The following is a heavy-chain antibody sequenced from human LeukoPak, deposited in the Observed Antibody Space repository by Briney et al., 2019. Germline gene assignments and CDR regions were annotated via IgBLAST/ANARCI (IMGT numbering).Heavy chain of an antibody. J-gene: IGHJ4*02. Sequence: GRSLRLSRAAPGFTFDDYAMHWVRQAPGKGLEWVSGISWNSGSIGYADSVKGRFTISRDNAKNSLYLQMNSLRAEDMALYYCAKGYQLLSTPTFDYWGQGTLVTVSS. V-gene: IGHV3-9*03. D-gene: IGHD2-2*01. CDR2: ISWNSGSI. CDR3: AKGYQLLSTPTFDY. CDR1: GFTFDDYA.